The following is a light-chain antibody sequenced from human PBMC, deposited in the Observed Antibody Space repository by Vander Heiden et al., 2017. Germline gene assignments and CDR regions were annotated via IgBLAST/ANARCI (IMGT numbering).Light chain of an antibody. CDR2: WAS. V-gene: IGKV4-1*01. Sequence: TQSPYSLAVSLGVRATINCKSSHSLLYGSKDKKSLACYQQQPGQPPRLLIFWASNRESGVPDRFSGSGSGTDFTLTLSSLQAEDVAVYYCQQCYATPYTFGQGTKLEIK. CDR3: QQCYATPYT. J-gene: IGKJ2*01. CDR1: HSLLYGSKDKKS.